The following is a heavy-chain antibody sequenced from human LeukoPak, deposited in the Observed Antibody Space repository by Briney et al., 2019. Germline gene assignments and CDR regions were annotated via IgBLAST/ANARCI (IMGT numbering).Heavy chain of an antibody. CDR1: GYSISSGYY. CDR2: IYHSGST. D-gene: IGHD6-13*01. CDR3: ASCIAAAGDFDY. V-gene: IGHV4-38-2*02. Sequence: SETLSLTCTVSGYSISSGYYWGWIRQPPGKGLEWIGSIYHSGSTYYNPSLKSRATISVDTSKNQFSLKLSSVTAADTAVYYCASCIAAAGDFDYWGQGTLVTVSS. J-gene: IGHJ4*02.